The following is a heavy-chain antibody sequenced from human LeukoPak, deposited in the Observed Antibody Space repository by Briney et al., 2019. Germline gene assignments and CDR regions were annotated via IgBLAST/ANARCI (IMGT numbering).Heavy chain of an antibody. J-gene: IGHJ4*02. CDR3: ARDLRTEGIDY. CDR1: GFTFSSYA. V-gene: IGHV3-7*01. Sequence: PGGSLRLSCAASGFTFSSYAMSWVRQAPGKGLEWVANIKQDGSEKYYVDSVKGRFTISRDNAKNSLYLQMNSLRAEDTAVYYCARDLRTEGIDYWGQGTLVTVSS. CDR2: IKQDGSEK.